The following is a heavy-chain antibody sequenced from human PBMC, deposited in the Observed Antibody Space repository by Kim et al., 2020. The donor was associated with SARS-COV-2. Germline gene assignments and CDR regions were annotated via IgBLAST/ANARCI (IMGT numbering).Heavy chain of an antibody. CDR3: AKDREYQLLWGGAYYFDY. CDR1: GFTFSSYA. J-gene: IGHJ4*02. Sequence: GGSLRLSCAASGFTFSSYAMSWVRQAPGKGLEWVSAISGSGGSTYYADPVKGRFTISRDNSKNTLYLQMNSLRAEDTAVYDCAKDREYQLLWGGAYYFDYWGQGTLVTVSS. V-gene: IGHV3-23*01. CDR2: ISGSGGST. D-gene: IGHD2-2*01.